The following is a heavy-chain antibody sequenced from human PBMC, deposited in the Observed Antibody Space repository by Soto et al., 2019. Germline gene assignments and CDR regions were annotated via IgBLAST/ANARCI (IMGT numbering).Heavy chain of an antibody. D-gene: IGHD3-9*01. V-gene: IGHV3-23*01. J-gene: IGHJ6*02. Sequence: GGSLRLSCAASGFTFSNYGMNWVRQAPGKGLEWVAGVSARGGDTSYADSVKGRFTISRDNSKNTLYLQMNSLRAEDTAVYYCARGAYYDVLTGSYSYGMDVWGQGTTVTVSS. CDR2: VSARGGDT. CDR1: GFTFSNYG. CDR3: ARGAYYDVLTGSYSYGMDV.